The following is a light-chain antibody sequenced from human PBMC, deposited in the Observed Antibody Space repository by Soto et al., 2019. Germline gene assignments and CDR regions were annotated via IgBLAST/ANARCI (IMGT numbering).Light chain of an antibody. CDR3: SSYTSSSTRVV. CDR2: DVS. CDR1: SSDVGGYNY. V-gene: IGLV2-14*01. Sequence: QSALTQPASLSGSPGQSITISCTGTSSDVGGYNYVSWYQQHPGKAPKLIIYDVSNRPSGVSNRFSGSKSGNTASLTTSGLQAEDEADYYCSSYTSSSTRVVFGGGTKVTVL. J-gene: IGLJ2*01.